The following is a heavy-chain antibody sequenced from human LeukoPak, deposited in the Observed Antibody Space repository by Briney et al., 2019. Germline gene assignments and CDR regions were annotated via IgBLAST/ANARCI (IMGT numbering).Heavy chain of an antibody. CDR3: ARDSGYSYGFAY. D-gene: IGHD5-18*01. Sequence: PGGSLRLSCAASGFTFSSYSMNWVRQAPGKGLEWVSSISSSSSYIYYADSVKGRFTISRDNAKNSLYLQMNSLRAEDTAVYYCARDSGYSYGFAYWGQGTLVTVSS. V-gene: IGHV3-21*01. CDR2: ISSSSSYI. CDR1: GFTFSSYS. J-gene: IGHJ4*02.